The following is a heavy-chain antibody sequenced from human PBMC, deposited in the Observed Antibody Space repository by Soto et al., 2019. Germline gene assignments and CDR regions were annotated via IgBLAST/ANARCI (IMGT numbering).Heavy chain of an antibody. CDR2: TWYRLTWSY. CDR3: ARGKYSGFDV. CDR1: GDSLSRNGVA. D-gene: IGHD2-15*01. Sequence: PSPTLSLPCAISGDSLSRNGVAWNWVRQSPSRGVEWLGRTWYRLTWSYDYAASVKRRLTVNTDTSKNQFSLQLSSVTPEDTAVYYCARGKYSGFDVWGQGXMVTV. J-gene: IGHJ3*01. V-gene: IGHV6-1*01.